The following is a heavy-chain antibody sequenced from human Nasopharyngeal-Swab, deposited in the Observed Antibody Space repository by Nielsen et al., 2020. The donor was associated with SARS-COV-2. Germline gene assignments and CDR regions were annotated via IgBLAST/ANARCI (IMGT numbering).Heavy chain of an antibody. CDR1: GASITSGGYY. J-gene: IGHJ4*02. CDR3: ARGWAGHYFDY. V-gene: IGHV4-31*03. Sequence: SETLSLTCTVSGASITSGGYYWSWIRHLPGRGLEWIGYIYYSGNTFYNPSLKSRVTMSVDTSKNQFSLKLNSVTAADTAVYYCARGWAGHYFDYWGRGTLVTVSS. D-gene: IGHD3-10*01. CDR2: IYYSGNT.